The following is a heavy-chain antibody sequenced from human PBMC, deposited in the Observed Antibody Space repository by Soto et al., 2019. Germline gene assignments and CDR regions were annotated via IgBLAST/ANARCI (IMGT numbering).Heavy chain of an antibody. V-gene: IGHV1-46*01. D-gene: IGHD4-4*01. CDR2: VNPSDGYT. CDR1: GYTFTTYY. CDR3: ARTDYINYPCFDY. Sequence: ASVKVSCKASGYTFTTYYIHWVRQAPGQGLEWMGVVNPSDGYTTYAQKFQGRVAMTRDTSTSTVYMELSSLRSEDTAVYYCARTDYINYPCFDYWGQGTLVTVSS. J-gene: IGHJ4*02.